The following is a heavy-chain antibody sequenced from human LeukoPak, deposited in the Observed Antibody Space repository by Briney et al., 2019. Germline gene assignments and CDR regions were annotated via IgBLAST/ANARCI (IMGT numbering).Heavy chain of an antibody. J-gene: IGHJ4*02. CDR2: ISYSGDT. CDR3: VSVHRSGNFCYGDS. V-gene: IGHV4-39*01. D-gene: IGHD3-22*01. Sequence: SETLSLTCTVSGGSLSSRGYYWGWIRQPPGKGLEWFATISYSGDTYYNPSLKTQVTVSIDTSKNQFSLKLSSVTAADTAVYFCVSVHRSGNFCYGDSWGRGTLVIVSS. CDR1: GGSLSSRGYY.